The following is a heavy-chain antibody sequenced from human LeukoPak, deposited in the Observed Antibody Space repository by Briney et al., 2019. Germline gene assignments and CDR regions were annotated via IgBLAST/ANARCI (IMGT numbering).Heavy chain of an antibody. J-gene: IGHJ5*02. CDR1: GYTFTSYY. V-gene: IGHV1-69*13. Sequence: ASVKVSCKASGYTFTSYYMHWVRQAPGQGLEWMGGIIPIFGTANYAQKFQGRVTITADESTSTAYMELSSLRSEDTAVYYCARESDLYCSSTSCRFDPWGQGTLVTVSS. D-gene: IGHD2-2*01. CDR2: IIPIFGTA. CDR3: ARESDLYCSSTSCRFDP.